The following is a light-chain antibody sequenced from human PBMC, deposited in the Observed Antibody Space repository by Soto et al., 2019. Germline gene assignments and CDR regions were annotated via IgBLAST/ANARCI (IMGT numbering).Light chain of an antibody. CDR1: SSNIGSNT. V-gene: IGLV1-44*01. CDR3: AAWDDSLNGPV. CDR2: IDN. J-gene: IGLJ2*01. Sequence: QSVLPQPPSASGTPGQRVTISCSGGSSNIGSNTVNWYQQLPGTAPKLFIYIDNQRTSGVPDRFTGSKSGISASLAIDGLQSDDEADYYCAAWDDSLNGPVFGGGTKLTVL.